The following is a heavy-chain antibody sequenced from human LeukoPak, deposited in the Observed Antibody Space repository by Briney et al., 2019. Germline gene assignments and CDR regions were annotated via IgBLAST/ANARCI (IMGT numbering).Heavy chain of an antibody. J-gene: IGHJ3*02. Sequence: ASVKVSCKASGYIFTTYGISWVRQAPGQGLEWVGWISGYNGKTNDAQKFQGRVTMTTDTSTSTAYMELRNLKSDDTAVYYCTRDIGPANTFYSGSGSYYKYDAYDIWGQGTMVTVSS. CDR2: ISGYNGKT. V-gene: IGHV1-18*04. D-gene: IGHD3-10*01. CDR3: TRDIGPANTFYSGSGSYYKYDAYDI. CDR1: GYIFTTYG.